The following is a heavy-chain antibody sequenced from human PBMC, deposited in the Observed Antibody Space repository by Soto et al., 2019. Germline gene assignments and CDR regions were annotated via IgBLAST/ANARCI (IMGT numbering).Heavy chain of an antibody. J-gene: IGHJ4*02. Sequence: QVQLVESGGGMVQPGRSLRLSCAASGFTFSSYGMHWVRQAPGKGLEWVAVIWYDGSNKYYADSVKGRFTISRDNSKNTLYLQMNSLRAEDTAVYYCARGWLFSHFDYWGQGTLVTVSS. CDR1: GFTFSSYG. V-gene: IGHV3-33*01. CDR3: ARGWLFSHFDY. CDR2: IWYDGSNK. D-gene: IGHD3-22*01.